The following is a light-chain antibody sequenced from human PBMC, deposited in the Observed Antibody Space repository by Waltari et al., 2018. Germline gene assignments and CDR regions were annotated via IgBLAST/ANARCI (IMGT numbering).Light chain of an antibody. CDR3: QQYGSSVMYT. CDR2: GAS. J-gene: IGKJ2*01. Sequence: VLTQSPGTLSLSPGERATLSCRASQSLTKKYLAWYQQKPGQAPRLLIYGASSRAAGSPDSFSGSWSGTDFTLTISRLEPEDVAVYYCQQYGSSVMYTFGQGTKLEIK. CDR1: QSLTKKY. V-gene: IGKV3-20*01.